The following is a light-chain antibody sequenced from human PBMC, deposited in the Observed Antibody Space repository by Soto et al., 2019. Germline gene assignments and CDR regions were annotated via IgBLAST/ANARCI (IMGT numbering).Light chain of an antibody. CDR3: SSYTSSTTQV. CDR2: EVS. Sequence: QSVLTQPASVSVSPGQSITISCTGTSSDVGSYNYVSWYQQHPGKVPKLVIYEVSNRPSGISYRFSGSKSGNTASLTISGLQAEDEADYYCSSYTSSTTQVFGGGTKVTVL. V-gene: IGLV2-14*01. CDR1: SSDVGSYNY. J-gene: IGLJ3*02.